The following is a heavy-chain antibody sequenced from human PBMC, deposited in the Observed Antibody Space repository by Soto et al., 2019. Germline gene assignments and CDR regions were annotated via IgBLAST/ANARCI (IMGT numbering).Heavy chain of an antibody. D-gene: IGHD6-13*01. CDR3: AKDRIAAGGTPRFDP. Sequence: PGGSLRLSCAASGFSLSSYWMHWVRQVPGKGLVWVSSIRSSGGSTYYADSVKGRFIISRDNSQSTLHVQMNSLRAEDTAVYYCAKDRIAAGGTPRFDPWGQGTLVTVSS. CDR2: IRSSGGST. CDR1: GFSLSSYW. J-gene: IGHJ5*02. V-gene: IGHV3-23*01.